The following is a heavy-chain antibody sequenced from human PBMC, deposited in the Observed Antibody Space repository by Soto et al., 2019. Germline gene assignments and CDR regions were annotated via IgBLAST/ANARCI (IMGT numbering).Heavy chain of an antibody. CDR2: IGPESGAT. J-gene: IGHJ4*02. CDR1: GYTFTGHY. CDR3: GRGRSGQIVVFY. V-gene: IGHV1-2*02. D-gene: IGHD1-26*01. Sequence: ASVNVSCKSSGYTFTGHYIHWVRQAPEQGPEWMGEIGPESGATIYAQKFQGRVTMTRDTSITTVYMELKNLSPDDTAVYYCGRGRSGQIVVFYWGQGTPVTVSS.